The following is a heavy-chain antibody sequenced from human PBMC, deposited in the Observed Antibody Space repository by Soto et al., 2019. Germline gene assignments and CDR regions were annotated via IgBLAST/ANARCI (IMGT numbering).Heavy chain of an antibody. D-gene: IGHD3-3*01. J-gene: IGHJ4*02. CDR2: IYPGDSDT. Sequence: GESLKISCKGSGYSFTSYWIGWVRQMPGKGLEWMGIIYPGDSDTRYSPSFQGQVTISADKSISTAYLQWSSLKASDTAMYYCARTYYDFWSGYYSPNIPFDYWGQGTLVTVSS. CDR1: GYSFTSYW. V-gene: IGHV5-51*01. CDR3: ARTYYDFWSGYYSPNIPFDY.